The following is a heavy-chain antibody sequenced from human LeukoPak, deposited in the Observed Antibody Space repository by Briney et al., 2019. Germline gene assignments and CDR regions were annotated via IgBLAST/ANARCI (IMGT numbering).Heavy chain of an antibody. J-gene: IGHJ4*02. CDR3: ARSSSSSEDY. CDR2: ISRFDNYI. D-gene: IGHD6-6*01. CDR1: GFSLSSYT. V-gene: IGHV3-21*01. Sequence: PGGSLRLSCVAAGFSLSSYTINWVRQAPGKGLEWVASISRFDNYIYYADSVNSRFTISRDNAENSLYLQMNSLRAEDTAVYYCARSSSSSEDYWGQGTLVTVSS.